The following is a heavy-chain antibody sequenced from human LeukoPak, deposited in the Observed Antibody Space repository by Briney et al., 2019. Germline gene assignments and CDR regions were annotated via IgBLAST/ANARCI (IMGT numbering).Heavy chain of an antibody. CDR1: GGSISSGGYY. CDR2: IHYSGST. D-gene: IGHD6-19*01. CDR3: ARIPVAGTFDY. Sequence: SETLSLTCTVSGGSISSGGYYWSWIRQHPGRGLEWIGYIHYSGSTYYNPSLKSRLIISVDTSKNQFSLKLSSVTAADTAVYYCARIPVAGTFDYWGQGTLVTVSS. V-gene: IGHV4-31*03. J-gene: IGHJ4*02.